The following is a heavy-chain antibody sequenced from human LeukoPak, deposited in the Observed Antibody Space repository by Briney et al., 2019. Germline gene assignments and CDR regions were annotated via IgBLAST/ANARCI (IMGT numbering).Heavy chain of an antibody. J-gene: IGHJ6*03. CDR3: ARDQRAVGPRGTYYYMDV. V-gene: IGHV1-24*01. CDR1: GYTLTELS. D-gene: IGHD3-16*01. Sequence: GASVKVSCKISGYTLTELSMHWVRQAPGKGLEWMGNFDPEDGETIYAQKFQGRVTITADESTSTAYMELSSLRSEDTAVYYCARDQRAVGPRGTYYYMDVWGKGTTVTVSS. CDR2: FDPEDGET.